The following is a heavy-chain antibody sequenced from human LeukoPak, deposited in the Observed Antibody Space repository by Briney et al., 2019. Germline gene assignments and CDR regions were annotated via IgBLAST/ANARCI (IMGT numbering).Heavy chain of an antibody. Sequence: PGGSLRLSCVGSGFSFSSYGMTWVRQAPGKGLEWVSAISGSGESTYNAGSVQGRFTISRDNSKNTVYLQMSSLRAEDTAVYYCARGATMIVVDWGQGTLVTVSS. CDR3: ARGATMIVVD. V-gene: IGHV3-23*01. CDR2: ISGSGEST. J-gene: IGHJ4*02. D-gene: IGHD3-22*01. CDR1: GFSFSSYG.